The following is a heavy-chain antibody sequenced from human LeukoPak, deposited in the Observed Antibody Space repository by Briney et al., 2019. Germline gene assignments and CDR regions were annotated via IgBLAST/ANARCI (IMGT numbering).Heavy chain of an antibody. D-gene: IGHD3-16*01. V-gene: IGHV3-7*01. J-gene: IGHJ4*02. Sequence: PGGSLRLSCIVSGFTFSTTWMSWVRQAPGKGPEWVAIINQDGSEKIYLDSLKGRFTISRDNAKDSLYLQMHSLRVEDTAVYYCARATRLPDYWGQGTLVLVSS. CDR2: INQDGSEK. CDR1: GFTFSTTW. CDR3: ARATRLPDY.